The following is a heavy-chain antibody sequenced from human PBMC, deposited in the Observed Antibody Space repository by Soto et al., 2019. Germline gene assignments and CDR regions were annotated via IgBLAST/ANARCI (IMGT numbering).Heavy chain of an antibody. CDR3: ARASSPGGLWFDP. J-gene: IGHJ5*02. CDR1: GGSISSYY. Sequence: SETLSLTCTVSGGSISSYYWSWMRQPPGKGLEWIGYIYYSGSTNYNPSLKSRVTISVDTSKNQFSPKLSSVTAADTAVYYCARASSPGGLWFDPWGQGTLVTVSS. V-gene: IGHV4-59*01. CDR2: IYYSGST.